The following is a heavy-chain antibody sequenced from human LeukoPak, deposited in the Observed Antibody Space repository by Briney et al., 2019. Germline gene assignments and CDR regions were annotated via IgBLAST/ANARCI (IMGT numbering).Heavy chain of an antibody. CDR1: GGSITGYY. CDR3: ARGYSSGWYAN. V-gene: IGHV4-59*01. CDR2: IYYSGGT. D-gene: IGHD6-19*01. J-gene: IGHJ4*02. Sequence: SETLSLTCTVSGGSITGYYWNWIRQPPGKGLEWIGYIYYSGGTNYNPSLKSRVTISVDTSKNQFSLKLSSVTAADTAVYYCARGYSSGWYANWGQGTLVTVSS.